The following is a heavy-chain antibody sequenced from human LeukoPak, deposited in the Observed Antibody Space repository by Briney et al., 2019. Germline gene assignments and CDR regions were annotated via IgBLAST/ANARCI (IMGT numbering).Heavy chain of an antibody. V-gene: IGHV4-61*02. CDR1: RGSLNSGSYY. CDR2: ISTSGRT. D-gene: IGHD6-19*01. CDR3: SSSAWYFRGYDAFDV. Sequence: PSEPLSLPCTVSRGSLNSGSYYWRWIRQPAGKGVEWIGRISTSGRTNYNPSLKSRVTISVDTSKNQFSLKLSSVTAADTAVYYCSSSAWYFRGYDAFDVWGQGTVVTVFS. J-gene: IGHJ3*01.